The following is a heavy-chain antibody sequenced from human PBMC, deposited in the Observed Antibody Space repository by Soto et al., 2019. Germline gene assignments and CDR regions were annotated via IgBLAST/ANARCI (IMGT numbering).Heavy chain of an antibody. Sequence: EVQLLESGGDLAPPGGSLRLSCAASGFIFSNSAMSWVRQAPGKGPEWVSTISGSGVSTYYTDSVKGRFTISRDNSNNMLYLQVNSLTADDTAVFYCAKSRGDPARAGAFALWGRGTMVNVSS. D-gene: IGHD2-2*01. J-gene: IGHJ3*01. CDR1: GFIFSNSA. CDR3: AKSRGDPARAGAFAL. V-gene: IGHV3-23*01. CDR2: ISGSGVST.